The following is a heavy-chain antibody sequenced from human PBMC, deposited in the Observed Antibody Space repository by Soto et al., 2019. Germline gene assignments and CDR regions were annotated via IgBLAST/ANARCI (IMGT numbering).Heavy chain of an antibody. D-gene: IGHD3-9*01. V-gene: IGHV4-30-4*01. CDR1: GGSISSGDYY. Sequence: SETLSLTCTVSGGSISSGDYYWSWIRQPPGKGLEWIGYIYYSGSTYYNPSLKSRVTISVDTSKNQFSLKLSSVTAADTAVYYCARGYDILTERSGSNWFDPWGQGTLVTVSS. CDR3: ARGYDILTERSGSNWFDP. J-gene: IGHJ5*02. CDR2: IYYSGST.